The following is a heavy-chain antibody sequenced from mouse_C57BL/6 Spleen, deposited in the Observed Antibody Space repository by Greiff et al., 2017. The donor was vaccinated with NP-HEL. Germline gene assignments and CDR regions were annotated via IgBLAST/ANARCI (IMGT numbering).Heavy chain of an antibody. V-gene: IGHV5-6*01. CDR2: ISSGGSYT. Sequence: EVHLVESGGDLVKPGGSLKLSCAASGFTFSSYGMSWVRQTPDKRLEWVATISSGGSYTYYPDSVKGRFTISRDNAKNTLYLQMSSLKSEDTAMYYCATQLTGTSYYAMDYWGQGTSVTVSS. J-gene: IGHJ4*01. D-gene: IGHD4-1*01. CDR3: ATQLTGTSYYAMDY. CDR1: GFTFSSYG.